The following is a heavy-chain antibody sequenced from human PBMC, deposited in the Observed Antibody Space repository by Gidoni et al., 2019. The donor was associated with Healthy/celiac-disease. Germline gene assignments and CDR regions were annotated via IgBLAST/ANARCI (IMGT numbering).Heavy chain of an antibody. CDR1: GGTFSSYA. Sequence: QVQLVQSGAEVKKPGSSVKVSCKASGGTFSSYAISWVRQAPGQGLEWMGRIIPILGIANYAQKFQGRVTITADKSTSTAYMELSSLRSEDTAVYYCARGGQGKRRFYFDYWGQGTLVTVSS. V-gene: IGHV1-69*09. CDR3: ARGGQGKRRFYFDY. J-gene: IGHJ4*02. D-gene: IGHD1-1*01. CDR2: IIPILGIA.